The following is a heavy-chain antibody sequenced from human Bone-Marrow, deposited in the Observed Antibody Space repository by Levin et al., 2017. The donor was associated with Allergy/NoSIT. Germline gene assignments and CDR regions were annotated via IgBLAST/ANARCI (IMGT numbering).Heavy chain of an antibody. V-gene: IGHV3-30*04. Sequence: SGGSLRLSCAASGFTFHNSVMHWVRQAPGKGLEWVAVISYDGNNKHYADSVKGRFTISRDNSKNTLYLQMNSLRIEDTAVYYCARDPPIDYYDSSGYFWGQGTLVTVSS. CDR3: ARDPPIDYYDSSGYF. D-gene: IGHD3-22*01. J-gene: IGHJ4*02. CDR1: GFTFHNSV. CDR2: ISYDGNNK.